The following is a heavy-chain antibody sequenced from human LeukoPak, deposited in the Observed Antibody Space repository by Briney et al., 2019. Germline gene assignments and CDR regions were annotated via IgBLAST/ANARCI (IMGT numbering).Heavy chain of an antibody. CDR3: ARAPVVGPSYFDY. CDR1: GGSISSYY. Sequence: SETLSLTCTVSGGSISSYYWSWIRQPPGKGLEWIGYIYYSGSTNYNPSLKSRVTISVDTSKNQFSLKLSSVTAADTAVYYCARAPVVGPSYFDYWGQGTLVTVSS. V-gene: IGHV4-59*08. J-gene: IGHJ4*02. D-gene: IGHD4-23*01. CDR2: IYYSGST.